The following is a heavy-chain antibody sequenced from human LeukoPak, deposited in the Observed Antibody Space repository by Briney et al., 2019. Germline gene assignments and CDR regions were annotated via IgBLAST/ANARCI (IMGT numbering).Heavy chain of an antibody. V-gene: IGHV4-38-2*02. D-gene: IGHD2-21*02. CDR3: ARDRGDPGVDY. Sequence: SETLSLTCTVSGYSISSGYYWGWIRQPPGKGLEWIGSIYHSGSTYYNPSLKSRVTISVDTSKNQFSLKLSSVTAADTAVYYCARDRGDPGVDYWGQGTLVTVSS. CDR1: GYSISSGYY. J-gene: IGHJ4*02. CDR2: IYHSGST.